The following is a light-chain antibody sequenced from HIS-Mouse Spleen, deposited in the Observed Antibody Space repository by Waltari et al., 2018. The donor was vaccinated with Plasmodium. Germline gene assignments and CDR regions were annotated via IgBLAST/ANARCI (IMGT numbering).Light chain of an antibody. V-gene: IGLV2-11*01. CDR1: RSDVGGYNY. CDR2: DVS. Sequence: QSALTQPRPVSGFPGQSVTISCTGTRSDVGGYNYVSWYQQHPGKAPKLMMYDVSKRPSGVPDRFSGSKSGNTASLTISGLQAEDEADYYCCSYAGSYTLVFGGGTKLTVL. CDR3: CSYAGSYTLV. J-gene: IGLJ2*01.